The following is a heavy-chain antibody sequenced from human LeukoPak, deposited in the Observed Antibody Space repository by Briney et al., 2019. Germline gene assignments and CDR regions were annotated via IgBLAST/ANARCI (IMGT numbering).Heavy chain of an antibody. CDR3: ARAQGAHYYYYYMDV. D-gene: IGHD1-26*01. CDR1: GLTFDDYG. CDR2: INWNGGST. J-gene: IGHJ6*03. Sequence: PGGSLRLSCAASGLTFDDYGMSWVRQAPGKGLEWVSGINWNGGSTVYADSVKGRFTISRDNAKNSLYLQMNSLRAEDTALYYCARAQGAHYYYYYMDVWGKGTTVTVSS. V-gene: IGHV3-20*04.